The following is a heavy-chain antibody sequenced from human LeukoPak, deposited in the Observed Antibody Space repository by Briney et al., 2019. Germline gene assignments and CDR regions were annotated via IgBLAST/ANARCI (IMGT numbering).Heavy chain of an antibody. J-gene: IGHJ3*02. CDR2: ISYDGSNK. V-gene: IGHV3-30-3*01. D-gene: IGHD6-13*01. CDR3: ARYGAAAGNLHAFDI. CDR1: GFTFSSYA. Sequence: GGSLRLSCAAAGFTFSSYAMHWVRQAPGKGLEWVAVISYDGSNKYYADSVKGRFTISRDNSKNTLYLQMNSLRAEDTAVYYCARYGAAAGNLHAFDIWGQGTMVTVSS.